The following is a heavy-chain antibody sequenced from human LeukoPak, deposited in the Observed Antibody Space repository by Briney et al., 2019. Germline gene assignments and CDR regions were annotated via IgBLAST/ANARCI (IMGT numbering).Heavy chain of an antibody. CDR1: GYTFTDYY. D-gene: IGHD5-24*01. J-gene: IGHJ4*02. CDR2: INPNSGGT. V-gene: IGHV1-2*02. Sequence: GASVKVSCKTSGYTFTDYYMHWVRQAPGQGLEWMGWINPNSGGTNYAQKFQGRVTMTRDTSISTAYMELSRLRSDDTAVYYCARGGRWLQLTYFDYWGQGTLVTVSS. CDR3: ARGGRWLQLTYFDY.